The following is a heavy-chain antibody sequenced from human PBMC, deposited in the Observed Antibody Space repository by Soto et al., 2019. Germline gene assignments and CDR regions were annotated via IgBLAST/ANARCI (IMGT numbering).Heavy chain of an antibody. CDR1: GGTFSTFA. V-gene: IGHV1-69*06. CDR3: ATGEGGSYYFYGMDV. Sequence: QVQLVQSGAEVKKPGSSVKVSCKSSGGTFSTFAFSWVRQAPGQGLEWVGGISPVFGTPNYAQRFQGRVAIMADKSTRTAYMELTSLRSEDTAVYYCATGEGGSYYFYGMDVWGQGTTVTVSS. D-gene: IGHD1-26*01. CDR2: ISPVFGTP. J-gene: IGHJ6*02.